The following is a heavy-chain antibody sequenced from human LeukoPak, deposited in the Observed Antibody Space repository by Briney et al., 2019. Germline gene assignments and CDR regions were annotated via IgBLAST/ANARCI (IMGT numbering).Heavy chain of an antibody. CDR1: GGSFSGYY. CDR2: TNHSGST. CDR3: ARGWWYSSSSHKLI. D-gene: IGHD6-6*01. J-gene: IGHJ3*02. V-gene: IGHV4-34*01. Sequence: SETLSLTCAVYGGSFSGYYWSWIRQPPGKGLEWIGETNHSGSTNYNPSLKSRVTISVDTSKNQFSLKLSYVTAADTAVYYCARGWWYSSSSHKLIWGQGTMVTVSS.